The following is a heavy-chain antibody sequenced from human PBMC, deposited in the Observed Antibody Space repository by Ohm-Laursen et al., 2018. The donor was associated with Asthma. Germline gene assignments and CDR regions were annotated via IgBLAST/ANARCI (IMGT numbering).Heavy chain of an antibody. CDR1: GYTFTGYY. D-gene: IGHD2-8*02. Sequence: SVKVSCKASGYTFTGYYMHWVRQAPGQGLEWMGWINPNSGGTNYAQKFQGRVTMTRDTSISTAYMELSRLRSDDTAVYYCARVLGYCTGGVCYAEFDYWGQGTLVTVSS. CDR2: INPNSGGT. J-gene: IGHJ4*02. CDR3: ARVLGYCTGGVCYAEFDY. V-gene: IGHV1-2*02.